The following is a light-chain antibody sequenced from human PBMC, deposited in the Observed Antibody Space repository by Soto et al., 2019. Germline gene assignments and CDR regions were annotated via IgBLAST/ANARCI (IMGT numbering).Light chain of an antibody. J-gene: IGLJ2*01. V-gene: IGLV2-14*01. CDR3: SSYTTFSAPVV. CDR2: EVS. CDR1: SSDVGGYNY. Sequence: QSALTQPASVSGSPGQSITISCTGTSSDVGGYNYVSWYQQHPGKAPKLMIYEVSNRPSGVSNRFSGSKSGNTASLTISGLQAEDEADYYCSSYTTFSAPVVFGGGTQLTVL.